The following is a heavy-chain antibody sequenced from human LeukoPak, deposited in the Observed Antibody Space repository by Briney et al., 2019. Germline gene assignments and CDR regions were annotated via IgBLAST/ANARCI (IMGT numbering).Heavy chain of an antibody. V-gene: IGHV4-61*02. Sequence: PSETLSLTCTVSGGSISSGSYYWSWIRQPAGKGLEWIGRIYTSGSTNYNPSLKSRVTISVDTSKNQFSLKLSSVTAADTAVYYCARDVGDTVYYYGMDVWGQGTTVTVSS. CDR3: ARDVGDTVYYYGMDV. D-gene: IGHD1-26*01. CDR2: IYTSGST. CDR1: GGSISSGSYY. J-gene: IGHJ6*02.